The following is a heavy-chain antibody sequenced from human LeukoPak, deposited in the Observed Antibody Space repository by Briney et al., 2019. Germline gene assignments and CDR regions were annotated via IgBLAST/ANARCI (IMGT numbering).Heavy chain of an antibody. CDR3: ARARNWNDVVWFDY. V-gene: IGHV5-10-1*01. J-gene: IGHJ4*02. D-gene: IGHD1-1*01. CDR2: IDPTDSYT. CDR1: GYRFTSYW. Sequence: GESLKISCKGSGYRFTSYWISWVRQMLGKGLEWMGRIDPTDSYTNYSPSFEGHVTISADKSTATVYLQWSSLKASDTAMYYCARARNWNDVVWFDYWGQGTLVTVSS.